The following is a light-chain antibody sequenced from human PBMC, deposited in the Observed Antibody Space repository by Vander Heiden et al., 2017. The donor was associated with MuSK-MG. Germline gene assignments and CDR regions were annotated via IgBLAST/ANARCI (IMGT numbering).Light chain of an antibody. V-gene: IGKV3-20*01. CDR3: QQFGDSRQT. J-gene: IGKJ1*01. CDR2: GTS. CDR1: QRVPTSY. Sequence: EVVLTQSPGTLSLSPGERATLSCRASQRVPTSYIAWYQQTPGQAPRLLIYGTSSRPSGIPDRFSGTGSGTDFTLTISRLEPEDFAVYYCQQFGDSRQTFGQGTRVEIK.